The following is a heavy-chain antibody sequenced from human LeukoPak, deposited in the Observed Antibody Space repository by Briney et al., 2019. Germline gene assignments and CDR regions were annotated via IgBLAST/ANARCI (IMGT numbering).Heavy chain of an antibody. CDR3: AREHIAAAGTFDY. CDR2: IKQDGSEK. Sequence: PGGSLRLSCAASGFTFSSYWMTGVGKPQGKGLKGLANIKQDGSEKYYVDSVKGRFTISRDNAKNSLYLQMNSLRAEDTAVYYCAREHIAAAGTFDYWGQGTLVTVSS. CDR1: GFTFSSYW. V-gene: IGHV3-7*03. D-gene: IGHD6-13*01. J-gene: IGHJ4*02.